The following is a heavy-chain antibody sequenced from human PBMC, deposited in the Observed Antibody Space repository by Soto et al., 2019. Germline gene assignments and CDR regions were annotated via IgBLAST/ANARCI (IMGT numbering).Heavy chain of an antibody. CDR1: GGSISSSNW. Sequence: SETLSLTCAVTGGSISSSNWRSWVRQPPGKGLEWIGEINHSGSTNYNPSLKSRVTISVDTSKNQFSLKLSSVNAADTAVYYCARGLQIVVVTYPLYFDYWGQGTLVTVSS. CDR2: INHSGST. CDR3: ARGLQIVVVTYPLYFDY. J-gene: IGHJ4*02. V-gene: IGHV4-4*02. D-gene: IGHD3-22*01.